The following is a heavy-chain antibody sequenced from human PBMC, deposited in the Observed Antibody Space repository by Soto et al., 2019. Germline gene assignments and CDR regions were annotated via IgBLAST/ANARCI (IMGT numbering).Heavy chain of an antibody. CDR1: FYIFTTHG. J-gene: IGHJ6*02. D-gene: IGHD6-25*01. CDR3: ATDPNFSGIIRGKNLMDV. Sequence: ASVXVAFKSSFYIFTTHGIIFFLLAPGHGLDWMGWISAYNGDTHYVQRFQGRLTMTTDTSTSTAYMELRSLTSDDTAVYYCATDPNFSGIIRGKNLMDVWGPGTTVTVSS. V-gene: IGHV1-18*04. CDR2: ISAYNGDT.